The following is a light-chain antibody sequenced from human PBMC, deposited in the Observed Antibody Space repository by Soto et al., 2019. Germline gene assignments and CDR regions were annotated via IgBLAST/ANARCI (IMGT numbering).Light chain of an antibody. CDR3: QQYGSSPRT. J-gene: IGKJ1*01. CDR1: QTVSSSS. Sequence: EIVLTQSPGTLSLSPGERATLSCRASQTVSSSSLAWYQQKPGQAPRLLIYGASNRATGIPDRFGGSGSGADFTLTISRLEPEDFAVYYCQQYGSSPRTFGQGTKVEI. V-gene: IGKV3-20*01. CDR2: GAS.